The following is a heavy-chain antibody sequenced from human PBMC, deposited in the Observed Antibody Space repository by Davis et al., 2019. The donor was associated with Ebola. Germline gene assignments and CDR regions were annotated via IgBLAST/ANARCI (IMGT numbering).Heavy chain of an antibody. CDR2: ISSRSYYI. CDR3: ARGGYYDSSGYSHDAFDI. Sequence: GESLKISCAASGFIFSTYSMNWVRQAPGKGLEWVSSISSRSYYIYYSDSLKGRFTISRDNARNSVYLQMNSLRAEDTAVYYCARGGYYDSSGYSHDAFDIWGQGTMVTVS. J-gene: IGHJ3*02. CDR1: GFIFSTYS. V-gene: IGHV3-21*01. D-gene: IGHD3-22*01.